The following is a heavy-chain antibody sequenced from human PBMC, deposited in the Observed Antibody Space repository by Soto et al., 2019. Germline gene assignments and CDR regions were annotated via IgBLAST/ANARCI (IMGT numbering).Heavy chain of an antibody. J-gene: IGHJ6*02. CDR2: IYPGDSDT. V-gene: IGHV5-51*01. CDR3: ARDPYGDYDTMDV. CDR1: GYSFTNYW. D-gene: IGHD4-17*01. Sequence: GESLKISCKGSGYSFTNYWIGWVRQMPGKGLEWMGIIYPGDSDTRYNPSFEGQVTISADKSISTAYLQWRSLKASDTAMYYCARDPYGDYDTMDVWGQGTTVTVSS.